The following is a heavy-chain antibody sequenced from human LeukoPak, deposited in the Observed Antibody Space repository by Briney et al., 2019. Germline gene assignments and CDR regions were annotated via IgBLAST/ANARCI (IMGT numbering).Heavy chain of an antibody. D-gene: IGHD5-24*01. CDR2: ISSGSSAI. CDR1: GFTFTTYS. CDR3: AKGEYHQDGIGENRFDN. V-gene: IGHV3-21*01. J-gene: IGHJ4*02. Sequence: PGGSLRLSSEASGFTFTTYSMTWVRQAPGKGLEWVSIISSGSSAIFSADALKGRFTISRDDAKNLLYLDMNSLRAEDTAVYYCAKGEYHQDGIGENRFDNWGQGALVTVSS.